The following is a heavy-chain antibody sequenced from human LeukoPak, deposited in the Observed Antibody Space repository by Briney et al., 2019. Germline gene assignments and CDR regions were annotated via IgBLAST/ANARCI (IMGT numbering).Heavy chain of an antibody. Sequence: ASVKVSCKVSGYTLTELSMHWVRQAPGKGLEWMGWIHPNSGGTNYAQKFQGRVAMTRDTSISTAYMELSSLRSDDTAVYYCARLAAVPGWGQGTLVTVSS. CDR3: ARLAAVPG. V-gene: IGHV1-2*02. CDR1: GYTLTELS. D-gene: IGHD6-19*01. CDR2: IHPNSGGT. J-gene: IGHJ1*01.